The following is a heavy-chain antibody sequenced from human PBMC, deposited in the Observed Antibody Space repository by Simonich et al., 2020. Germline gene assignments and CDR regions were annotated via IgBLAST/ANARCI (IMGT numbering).Heavy chain of an antibody. V-gene: IGHV4-38-2*01. D-gene: IGHD6-13*01. CDR3: ARVGYSNYYYYGMDV. CDR1: GYSISSGYY. J-gene: IGHJ6*02. CDR2: TYHSGGT. Sequence: QVQLQESGPGLVKPSETLSLTCAVSGYSISSGYYWGWIRQPPGKGLDWIGSTYHSGGTYYNPSLKSRGTISVDPSKNQCSLKLSSVTAADTAVYYCARVGYSNYYYYGMDVWGQGTTVTVSS.